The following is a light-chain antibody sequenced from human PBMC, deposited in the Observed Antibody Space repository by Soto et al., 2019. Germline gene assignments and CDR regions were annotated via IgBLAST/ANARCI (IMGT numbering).Light chain of an antibody. J-gene: IGKJ3*01. CDR3: QQSYSTPPEGT. CDR1: QDISNY. V-gene: IGKV1-39*01. CDR2: AAS. Sequence: IRMSHSASSVSAYVGDRVTITCQASQDISNYLNWYQQKPGKAPKLLIYAASSLQSGVPSRFSGSGSGTDFTLTISSLQPEDFATYYCQQSYSTPPEGTFGPGTKVAVK.